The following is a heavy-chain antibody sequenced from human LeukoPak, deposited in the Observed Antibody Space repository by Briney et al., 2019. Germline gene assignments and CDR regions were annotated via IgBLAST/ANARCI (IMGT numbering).Heavy chain of an antibody. CDR2: INPNSGGT. V-gene: IGHV1-2*02. Sequence: ASVKVSCKASGDTFIGYYIHWVLQAPGQGLESMGWINPNSGGTNYEEKFQGRVTMTRDTSISTAYTELSRLRSADTAVYYCARDASPFDYWGQGTLVTVSS. CDR1: GDTFIGYY. CDR3: ARDASPFDY. J-gene: IGHJ4*02.